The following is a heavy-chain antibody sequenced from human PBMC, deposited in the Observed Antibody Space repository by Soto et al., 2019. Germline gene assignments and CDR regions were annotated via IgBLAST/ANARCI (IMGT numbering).Heavy chain of an antibody. CDR1: GFTFSSYA. Sequence: PGGSLRLSCAASGFTFSSYAMSWVRQAPGKGLEWVSAISGSGGSTYYADSVKGRFTISRDNSKNTLYLQMNSLRAEDTAVYYCAKDSYPDSSGYYSLAPIDYWGQGTLVTVSS. V-gene: IGHV3-23*01. CDR3: AKDSYPDSSGYYSLAPIDY. D-gene: IGHD3-22*01. CDR2: ISGSGGST. J-gene: IGHJ4*02.